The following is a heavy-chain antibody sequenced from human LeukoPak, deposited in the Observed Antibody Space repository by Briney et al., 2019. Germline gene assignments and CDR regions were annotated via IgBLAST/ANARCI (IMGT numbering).Heavy chain of an antibody. CDR3: ARSSSGYSNPFFDY. D-gene: IGHD3-22*01. CDR1: GYTFTTYA. CDR2: INTNTGNP. Sequence: ASVKVSCKASGYTFTTYALNWVRQAPGQGLEWMGWINTNTGNPMYAQGFTGRFVFSLDTSVSTAYLQISSLKAEDTAVYYCARSSSGYSNPFFDYWGQGTLVTVSS. J-gene: IGHJ4*02. V-gene: IGHV7-4-1*02.